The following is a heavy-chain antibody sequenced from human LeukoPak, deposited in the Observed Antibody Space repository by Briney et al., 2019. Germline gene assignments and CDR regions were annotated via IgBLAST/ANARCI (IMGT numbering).Heavy chain of an antibody. D-gene: IGHD3-10*01. V-gene: IGHV4-31*03. CDR3: ASATSDYYGSGSYYKFPYYYYGMDV. CDR1: GGSISSGGYY. J-gene: IGHJ6*04. Sequence: SETLSLTCTVSGGSISSGGYYWSWIRQHPGKGLEWIGYIYYSGSAYYNPSLKSRVTISVDTSKNQFSLKLSSVTAADTAVYYCASATSDYYGSGSYYKFPYYYYGMDVWGKGTTVTVSS. CDR2: IYYSGSA.